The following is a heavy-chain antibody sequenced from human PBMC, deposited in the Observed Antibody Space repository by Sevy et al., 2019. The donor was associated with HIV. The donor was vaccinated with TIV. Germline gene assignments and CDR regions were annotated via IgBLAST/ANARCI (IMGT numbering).Heavy chain of an antibody. D-gene: IGHD3-3*01. J-gene: IGHJ4*02. CDR1: GFTFDSYA. Sequence: GGSLRLSCAASGFTFDSYAMHWVRQVAGKGLEWVSTISGSGYATYYADSVKGRFIISRDTSRNTLYLQMNSLRVEDSAVYFCAKARVTVFGVVVTFDSWGQGTLVTVSS. V-gene: IGHV3-23*01. CDR2: ISGSGYAT. CDR3: AKARVTVFGVVVTFDS.